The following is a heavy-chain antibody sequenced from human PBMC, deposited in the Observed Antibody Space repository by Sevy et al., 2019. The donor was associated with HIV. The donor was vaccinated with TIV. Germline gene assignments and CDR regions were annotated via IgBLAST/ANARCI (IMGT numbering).Heavy chain of an antibody. D-gene: IGHD4-17*01. CDR3: ATIGDYGDYSNY. CDR1: GYTLTELS. CDR2: FDPEDGET. J-gene: IGHJ4*02. V-gene: IGHV1-24*01. Sequence: ASVKVSCKVSGYTLTELSMHWVRQAPGKGLEWMGGFDPEDGETIYAQKSQGRVTMTEDTSTDTAYMELSSLRSEDTAVYYCATIGDYGDYSNYWGQGTLVTVSS.